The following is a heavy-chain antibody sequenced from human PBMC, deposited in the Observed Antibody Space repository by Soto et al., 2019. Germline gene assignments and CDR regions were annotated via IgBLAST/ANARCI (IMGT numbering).Heavy chain of an antibody. CDR3: TRDGSPFALDV. J-gene: IGHJ6*02. CDR1: GFTFSSYW. Sequence: GGSLRLSCAASGFTFSSYWMSWVRQAPGNGLEWVANIKTDGSEKYYMDSVRGRFTTSRDKARKFFFPQMNRLPGADTAVPYCTRDGSPFALDVWRLGTSVTVSS. V-gene: IGHV3-7*03. CDR2: IKTDGSEK.